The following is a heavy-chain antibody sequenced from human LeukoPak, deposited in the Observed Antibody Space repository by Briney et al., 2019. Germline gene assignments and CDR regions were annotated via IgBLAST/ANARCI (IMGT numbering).Heavy chain of an antibody. J-gene: IGHJ4*02. CDR1: GFTFSSYA. CDR2: TSDSGDYT. V-gene: IGHV3-23*01. Sequence: GGSLRLSCAGSGFTFSSYAMSWVRQAPGQGLEWVSVTSDSGDYTSYADSVRGRFTISRDNSRNTLYLQMISLRAEDTAVYYCARDPRYDTTGYYYGPYYFDYWGQGTPVTVSS. CDR3: ARDPRYDTTGYYYGPYYFDY. D-gene: IGHD3-22*01.